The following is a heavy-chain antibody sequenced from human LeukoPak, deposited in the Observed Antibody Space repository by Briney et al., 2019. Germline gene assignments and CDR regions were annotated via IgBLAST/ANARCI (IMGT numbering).Heavy chain of an antibody. Sequence: SETLSLTCTVSGASITSGSHYWSWIRQPAGKGPEWIGRIYTSGSTDYSPSLRSRVTITLETSNNQVSLKLSSVTAADTAVYYCAREKWELMPPLVDYWGKGTLVTVSS. V-gene: IGHV4-61*02. CDR3: AREKWELMPPLVDY. J-gene: IGHJ4*02. CDR1: GASITSGSHY. D-gene: IGHD1-26*01. CDR2: IYTSGST.